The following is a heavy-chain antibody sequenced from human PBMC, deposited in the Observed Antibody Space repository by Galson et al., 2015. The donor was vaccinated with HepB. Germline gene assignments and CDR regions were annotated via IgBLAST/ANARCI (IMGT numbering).Heavy chain of an antibody. V-gene: IGHV3-30*03. D-gene: IGHD1-26*01. J-gene: IGHJ4*02. CDR3: STGKPPITLAPTTGDFDS. CDR2: ITYDGSDK. Sequence: SLRLSCAASRFTFSSFWMNWVRQAPGKGLEWVAVITYDGSDKYYADSVKGRFTVSRDNSKNTLHLEMNSLRTEDSAVYYCSTGKPPITLAPTTGDFDSWGQGTLVTVSS. CDR1: RFTFSSFW.